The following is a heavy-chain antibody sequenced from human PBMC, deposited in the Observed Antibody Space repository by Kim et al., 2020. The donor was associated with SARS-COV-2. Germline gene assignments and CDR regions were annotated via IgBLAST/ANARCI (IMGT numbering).Heavy chain of an antibody. V-gene: IGHV3-7*03. J-gene: IGHJ4*02. D-gene: IGHD3-10*01. Sequence: VDSVKGRFTISRDNAKNSLYLQMNSLRAEDTAVYYCARDYGSGSYYPFDYWGQGTLVTVSS. CDR3: ARDYGSGSYYPFDY.